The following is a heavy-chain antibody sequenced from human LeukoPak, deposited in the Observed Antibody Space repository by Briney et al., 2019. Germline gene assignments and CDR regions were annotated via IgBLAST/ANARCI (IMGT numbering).Heavy chain of an antibody. CDR1: GYNLSSYG. CDR2: ISPYNGNT. D-gene: IGHD3-16*01. V-gene: IGHV1-18*01. CDR3: TRWGPNLLDY. Sequence: ASVKVSCKASGYNLSSYGISWLRQAPGQGLEWMGWISPYNGNTNYAQKFQGRVTMTRDTSIHTAYMELSSLRSEDTAVYYCTRWGPNLLDYWGQGTLVTVSS. J-gene: IGHJ4*02.